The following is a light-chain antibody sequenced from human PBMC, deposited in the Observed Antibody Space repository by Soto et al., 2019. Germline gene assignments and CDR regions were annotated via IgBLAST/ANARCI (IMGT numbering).Light chain of an antibody. V-gene: IGKV3-15*01. CDR2: GAS. Sequence: EIGMTQSPATLSASPWERATLSCMASQSVSSNLAWYQQKPGQAPRLLIYGASTRATGIPARFSGSGSGTEFSLTISSLQSEDFAVYYCQQYHNWPITFGQGTRLEIK. CDR3: QQYHNWPIT. J-gene: IGKJ5*01. CDR1: QSVSSN.